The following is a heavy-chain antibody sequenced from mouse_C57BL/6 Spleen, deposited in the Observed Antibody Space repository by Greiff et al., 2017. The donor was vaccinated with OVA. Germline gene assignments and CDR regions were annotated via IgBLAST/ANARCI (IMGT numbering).Heavy chain of an antibody. CDR2: IYPGYGDT. V-gene: IGHV1-80*01. Sequence: VQLQQSGAELVKPGASVQISCNASVYAFRRYWMNWVKQRPGKGLEWICQIYPGYGDTTYDGKCKGKAKLTADKSSSTAYMQLSSLTSEDSAVHFCARSITGTWCADWGKGTLVTVYA. D-gene: IGHD4-1*01. CDR3: ARSITGTWCAD. J-gene: IGHJ3*01. CDR1: VYAFRRYW.